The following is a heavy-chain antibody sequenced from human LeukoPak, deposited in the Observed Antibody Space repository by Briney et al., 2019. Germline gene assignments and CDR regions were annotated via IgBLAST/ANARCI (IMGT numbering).Heavy chain of an antibody. V-gene: IGHV4-4*09. CDR2: IYNGVPT. D-gene: IGHD6-19*01. J-gene: IGHJ4*02. Sequence: SETLSLICTTSGAPISRFFWSWVRQPLGKGLEWIGNIYNGVPTFFNPSLKSRVSISVDTSKGQFSLQLASVTAADTAVYYCVQSTGWPGFDYWGQGILVTVSS. CDR1: GAPISRFF. CDR3: VQSTGWPGFDY.